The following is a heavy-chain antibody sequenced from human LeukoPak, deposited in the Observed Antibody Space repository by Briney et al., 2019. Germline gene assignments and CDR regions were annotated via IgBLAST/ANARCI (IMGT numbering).Heavy chain of an antibody. CDR2: IKQDGSEK. Sequence: GGSLRLSCAASGFTFSSYWMSWVRQAPGKGLEWVANIKQDGSEKYYVDSVQGRFIISRDNAMNSLYLQMNSLRAEDTAVYYCARWSHDSFGYYWISSWGQGTLVTVSS. V-gene: IGHV3-7*01. CDR3: ARWSHDSFGYYWISS. J-gene: IGHJ5*02. D-gene: IGHD3-22*01. CDR1: GFTFSSYW.